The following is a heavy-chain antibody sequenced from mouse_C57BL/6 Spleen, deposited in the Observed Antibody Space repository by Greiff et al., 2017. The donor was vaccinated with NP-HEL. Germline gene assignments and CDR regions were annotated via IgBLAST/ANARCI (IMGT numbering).Heavy chain of an antibody. CDR1: GFSFNTYA. Sequence: EVQLVESGGGLVQPKGSLKLSCAASGFSFNTYAMNWVRQAPGKGLEWVARIRSKSNNYATYYADSVKDRFTISRDDSESMLYLQMNNLKTEDTAMYYCVRPNYDYDEDWFAYWGQGTLVTVSA. D-gene: IGHD2-4*01. CDR3: VRPNYDYDEDWFAY. J-gene: IGHJ3*01. CDR2: IRSKSNNYAT. V-gene: IGHV10-1*01.